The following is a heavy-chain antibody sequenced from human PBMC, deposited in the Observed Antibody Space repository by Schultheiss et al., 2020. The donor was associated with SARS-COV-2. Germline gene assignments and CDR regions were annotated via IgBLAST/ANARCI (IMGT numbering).Heavy chain of an antibody. Sequence: SETLSLTCAVSGGSISSSNWWSWVRQPPGKGLEWIGYIYYSGSTYQNPSLNSRVTMSTDTSKNLFSLKLTSVTAADTAVYYCALMGNDIRQMQDDYWGQGTLVTVSS. CDR1: GGSISSSNW. V-gene: IGHV4-4*02. J-gene: IGHJ4*02. D-gene: IGHD2-8*01. CDR3: ALMGNDIRQMQDDY. CDR2: IYYSGST.